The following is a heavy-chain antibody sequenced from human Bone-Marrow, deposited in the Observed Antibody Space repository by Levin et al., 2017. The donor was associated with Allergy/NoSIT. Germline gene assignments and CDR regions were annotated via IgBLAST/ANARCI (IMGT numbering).Heavy chain of an antibody. CDR2: IYPGDSDT. J-gene: IGHJ2*01. CDR3: ARSYYDSSGPAGWYFDR. V-gene: IGHV5-51*01. CDR1: GYSFTSYW. D-gene: IGHD3-22*01. Sequence: GESLKISCKGSGYSFTSYWIGWVRQMPGKGLEWMGIIYPGDSDTRYSPSFQGQVTISADKSISTAYLQWSSLKASDTAMYYCARSYYDSSGPAGWYFDRWGRGTLVTVSS.